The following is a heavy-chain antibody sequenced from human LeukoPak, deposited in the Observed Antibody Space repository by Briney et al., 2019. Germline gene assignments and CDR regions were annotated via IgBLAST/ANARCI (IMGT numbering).Heavy chain of an antibody. CDR1: GYNFGGYW. CDR3: ATPHDATAYYYDSSGYFY. Sequence: GESLKISCKGSGYNFGGYWIAWVRQIPGKGLEWMGIIYPADSDTRYSPSFQGQVTISADKSITTAYLQWSSLKASDTAMYYCATPHDATAYYYDSSGYFYWGQGTLVTVSS. J-gene: IGHJ4*02. V-gene: IGHV5-51*01. D-gene: IGHD3-22*01. CDR2: IYPADSDT.